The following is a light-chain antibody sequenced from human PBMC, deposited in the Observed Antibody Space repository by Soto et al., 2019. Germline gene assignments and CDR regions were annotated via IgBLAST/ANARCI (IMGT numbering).Light chain of an antibody. CDR1: QSVLYSSTNKNY. V-gene: IGKV4-1*01. J-gene: IGKJ1*01. Sequence: DIVMTQSPDSLAVSLGERATINCKSSQSVLYSSTNKNYLAWYQQKPGQPPKLLIYWASTRESGVPDRFSGSGSGTDFTLTISSLQAEDVAVYYCQQYYSTPPTFGQGTKVESK. CDR2: WAS. CDR3: QQYYSTPPT.